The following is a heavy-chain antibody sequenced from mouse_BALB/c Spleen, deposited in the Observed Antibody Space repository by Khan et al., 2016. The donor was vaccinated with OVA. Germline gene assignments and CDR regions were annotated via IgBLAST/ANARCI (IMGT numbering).Heavy chain of an antibody. CDR2: ISSVGDYT. CDR3: ASHLTGSFVD. V-gene: IGHV5-6*01. D-gene: IGHD4-1*01. CDR1: GFTFSSYS. Sequence: EVKLMESGGDLVKPGGSLKLSCAASGFTFSSYSMSWVRQTPDKRLEWVTTISSVGDYTYYPDSVKGRFTISRDNAKNTLYLQMSSLKSEDTAMYYCASHLTGSFVDWGHGTLVTVSA. J-gene: IGHJ3*01.